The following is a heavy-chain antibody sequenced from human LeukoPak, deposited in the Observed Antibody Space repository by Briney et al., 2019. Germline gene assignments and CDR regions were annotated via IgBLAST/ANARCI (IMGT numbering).Heavy chain of an antibody. CDR1: GGSISSYY. CDR3: ARGASTSSWPAATYYYYMDV. J-gene: IGHJ6*03. CDR2: IYYSGST. Sequence: SETLSLTCTVSGGSISSYYWSWIRQPPGKGLEWIGYIYYSGSTKYNPSLKSRVTISVDTSKNQFSLKLTSVTAADTAVYYCARGASTSSWPAATYYYYMDVWGKGTTVTVSS. V-gene: IGHV4-59*01. D-gene: IGHD2-2*01.